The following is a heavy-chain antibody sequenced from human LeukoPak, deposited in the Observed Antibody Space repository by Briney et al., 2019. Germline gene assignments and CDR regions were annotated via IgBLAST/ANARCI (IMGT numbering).Heavy chain of an antibody. CDR3: ARRCSSTSCYDWFDP. Sequence: PSETLSLTCTASGGSISSSSYYWGWIRQPPGKGLEWIGSIYYSGSTYYNPSLKSRVTISVDTSKNQFSLKLSSVTAADTAVYYCARRCSSTSCYDWFDPWGQGTLVTVSS. D-gene: IGHD2-2*01. CDR2: IYYSGST. CDR1: GGSISSSSYY. J-gene: IGHJ5*02. V-gene: IGHV4-39*01.